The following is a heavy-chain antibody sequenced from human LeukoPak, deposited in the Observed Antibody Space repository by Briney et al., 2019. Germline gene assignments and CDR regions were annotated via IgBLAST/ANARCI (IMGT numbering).Heavy chain of an antibody. J-gene: IGHJ5*02. CDR1: GGTFSSYA. V-gene: IGHV1-69*13. CDR3: ASKPYYYDSSGYHNWFDP. CDR2: IIPIFGTA. D-gene: IGHD3-22*01. Sequence: SVKVSCKASGGTFSSYAISWVRQAPGQGLEWMGGIIPIFGTANYAQKVQGRVTITADESTSTAYMELSSLRSEDTAVYYCASKPYYYDSSGYHNWFDPWGQGTLVTVSS.